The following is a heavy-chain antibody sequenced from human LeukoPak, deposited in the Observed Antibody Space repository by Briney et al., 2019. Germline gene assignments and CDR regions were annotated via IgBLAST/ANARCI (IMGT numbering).Heavy chain of an antibody. CDR2: IHPHNGGA. D-gene: IGHD3-10*01. Sequence: ASVKVSCKASGYTFSDNYIHWMRQASGQGLEWMGWIHPHNGGAVYAQKFQGRVTVTRDTSISTVYMELNSLKSDDTAVYYCTREDYWGQGTLVIVSS. CDR1: GYTFSDNY. J-gene: IGHJ4*02. V-gene: IGHV1-2*02. CDR3: TREDY.